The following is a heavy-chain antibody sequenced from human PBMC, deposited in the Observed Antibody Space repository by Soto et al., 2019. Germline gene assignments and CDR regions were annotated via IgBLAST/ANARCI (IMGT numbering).Heavy chain of an antibody. CDR3: ARDVGGGYGMDV. V-gene: IGHV3-13*01. Sequence: GGSLRLSCAASGFTFSSYDVHWVRQATGKGLEWVSAIGTAGDTYYPGSVKGRFTISRENAKNSLYLQMNSLRAGDTAVYYCARDVGGGYGMDVWGQGTTVTVPS. D-gene: IGHD3-10*01. CDR2: IGTAGDT. CDR1: GFTFSSYD. J-gene: IGHJ6*02.